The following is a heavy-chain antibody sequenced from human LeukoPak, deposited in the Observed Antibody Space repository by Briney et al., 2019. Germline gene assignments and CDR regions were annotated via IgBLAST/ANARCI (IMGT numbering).Heavy chain of an antibody. J-gene: IGHJ4*02. D-gene: IGHD7-27*01. Sequence: SETLSLTCTVSGGSISSYYWSWIRQPPGKGLEWIGEINHSGSTNYNPSLKSRVTISVDTSKNQFSLKLSSVTAADTAVYYCARGSRLELGHFDYWGQGTLVTVSS. CDR3: ARGSRLELGHFDY. CDR2: INHSGST. CDR1: GGSISSYY. V-gene: IGHV4-34*01.